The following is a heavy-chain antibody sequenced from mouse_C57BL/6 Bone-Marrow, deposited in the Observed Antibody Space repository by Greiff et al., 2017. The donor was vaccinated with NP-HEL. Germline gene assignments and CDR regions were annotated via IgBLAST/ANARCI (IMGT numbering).Heavy chain of an antibody. J-gene: IGHJ1*03. CDR3: ARHPYGSSYWYFDV. CDR1: GFTFSDYY. V-gene: IGHV5-12*01. Sequence: EVQRVESGGGLVQPGGSLKLSCAASGFTFSDYYMYWVRQTPEKRLEWVAYISNGGGSTYYPDTVKGRFTISRDNAKNTLYLQMSRLKSEDTAMYYCARHPYGSSYWYFDVWGTGTTVTVSS. CDR2: ISNGGGST. D-gene: IGHD1-1*01.